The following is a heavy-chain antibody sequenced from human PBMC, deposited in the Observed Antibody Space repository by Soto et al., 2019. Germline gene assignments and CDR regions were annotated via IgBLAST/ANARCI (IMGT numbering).Heavy chain of an antibody. CDR2: ISSSSSTI. J-gene: IGHJ6*03. D-gene: IGHD6-13*01. CDR1: GFTFCSYS. CDR3: ARDWLAAAGNGGGYYYYYYMDV. V-gene: IGHV3-48*01. Sequence: GGSLRLSCAASGFTFCSYSMNWVRQAPGKGLERVSYISSSSSTIYYADSVKGRFTISRDNAKNSLYLQMNSLRAEDTALYYCARDWLAAAGNGGGYYYYYYMDVWGKGTTVTVSS.